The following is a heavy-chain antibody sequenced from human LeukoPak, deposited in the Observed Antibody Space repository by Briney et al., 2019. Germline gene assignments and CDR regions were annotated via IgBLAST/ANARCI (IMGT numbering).Heavy chain of an antibody. Sequence: ASVEVSCKASGYSFNKYAMNWVRQVPGKGLEWMGWINTKTEKTTYAQGFTGRFVFSLDTSVSTAYLQISSLKAEDTAVYYCARDRTLLDVWGKGTTVTISS. CDR3: ARDRTLLDV. V-gene: IGHV7-4-1*02. J-gene: IGHJ6*04. CDR2: INTKTEKT. D-gene: IGHD3/OR15-3a*01. CDR1: GYSFNKYA.